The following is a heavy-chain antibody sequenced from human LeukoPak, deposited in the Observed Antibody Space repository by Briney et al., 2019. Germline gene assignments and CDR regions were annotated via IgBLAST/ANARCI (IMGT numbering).Heavy chain of an antibody. J-gene: IGHJ4*02. D-gene: IGHD6-13*01. CDR2: IYTSGST. CDR3: AIGIGQQLVRPVN. Sequence: PSQTLSLTCTVSGGSISSGSYYWSWTRQPAGKGLEWIGRIYTSGSTNYNPSLKSRVTISVDTSKNQFSLKLSSVTAADTAVYYCAIGIGQQLVRPVNWGQGTLVTVSS. CDR1: GGSISSGSYY. V-gene: IGHV4-61*02.